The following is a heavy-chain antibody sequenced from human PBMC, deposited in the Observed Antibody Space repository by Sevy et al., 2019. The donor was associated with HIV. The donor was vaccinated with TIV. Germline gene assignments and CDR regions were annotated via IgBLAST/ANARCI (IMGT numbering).Heavy chain of an antibody. D-gene: IGHD1-26*01. CDR2: ISYDGSNK. V-gene: IGHV3-30*18. Sequence: GGSLRLSCAASGFTFSSYGMHWVHQAPGKGLEWVAVISYDGSNKYYADSVKGRFTISRDNSKNTLYLQMNSLRAEDTAVYYCAKDYWWELPARDYYFDYWGQGTLVTVSS. CDR1: GFTFSSYG. J-gene: IGHJ4*02. CDR3: AKDYWWELPARDYYFDY.